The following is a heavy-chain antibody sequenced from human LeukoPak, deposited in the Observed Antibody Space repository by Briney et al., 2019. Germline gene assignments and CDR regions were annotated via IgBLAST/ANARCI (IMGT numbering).Heavy chain of an antibody. D-gene: IGHD6-13*01. CDR3: ARHKVSSSWYGTPFDY. J-gene: IGHJ4*02. CDR1: GYNFTINR. CDR2: IYPGDSDT. Sequence: GESLKISCKASGYNFTINRIAWVRQMPGKGLEWMGIIYPGDSDTRYSPSFQGQVTISADKSISTAYLQWSSLKASDTAMYYCARHKVSSSWYGTPFDYWGQGTLVTVSS. V-gene: IGHV5-51*01.